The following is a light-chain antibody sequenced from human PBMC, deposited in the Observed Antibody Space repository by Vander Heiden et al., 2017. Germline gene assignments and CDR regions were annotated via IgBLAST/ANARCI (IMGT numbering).Light chain of an antibody. Sequence: IQITQPPSSLSASVGDRVTITCRASQSISSYLHWYQQQTRKAPKLLIYAASSLQSGVPSRCSGSGSATDFTITISSLQHEDFATYYCQQSYSTPMYTFGQGTKVEIK. CDR2: AAS. CDR1: QSISSY. V-gene: IGKV1-39*01. J-gene: IGKJ2*01. CDR3: QQSYSTPMYT.